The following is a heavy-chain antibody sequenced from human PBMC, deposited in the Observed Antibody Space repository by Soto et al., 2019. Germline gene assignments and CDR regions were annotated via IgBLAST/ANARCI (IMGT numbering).Heavy chain of an antibody. CDR1: GGSISSSSYY. J-gene: IGHJ4*02. V-gene: IGHV4-39*07. CDR3: ARGTDDYGDSLDY. CDR2: IYHSGST. D-gene: IGHD4-17*01. Sequence: SETLSLTCTVSGGSISSSSYYWGWIRQPPGKGLEWIGEIYHSGSTNYNPSLKSRVTISVDKSKNQFSLKLSSVTAADTAVYYCARGTDDYGDSLDYWGQGTLVTVSS.